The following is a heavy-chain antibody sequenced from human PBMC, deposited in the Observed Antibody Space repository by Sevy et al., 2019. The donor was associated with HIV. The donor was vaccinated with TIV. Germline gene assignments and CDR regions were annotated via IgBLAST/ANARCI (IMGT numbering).Heavy chain of an antibody. V-gene: IGHV3-21*01. Sequence: GGSLRLSCVASGFTFSSYSMHWVRQAPGKGLEWVSSVSSSSDYIYYADSVKGRFTISRDNAKNSLIRQMNSLRAEDTAVYYCAKSWGSITAAGLDYWGQGTLVTVSS. CDR1: GFTFSSYS. D-gene: IGHD6-13*01. CDR3: AKSWGSITAAGLDY. J-gene: IGHJ4*02. CDR2: VSSSSDYI.